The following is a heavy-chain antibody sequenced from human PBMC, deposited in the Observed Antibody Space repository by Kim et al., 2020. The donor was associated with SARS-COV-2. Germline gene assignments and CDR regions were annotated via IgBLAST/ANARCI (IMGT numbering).Heavy chain of an antibody. CDR3: ARGYHYYGSGSYGY. V-gene: IGHV4-34*01. J-gene: IGHJ4*02. Sequence: ETLSLTCAVYGGSFSGYYWSWIRQPPGKGLEWIGEINHSGSTNYNPSLKSRVTISVDTSKNQFSLKLSSVTAADTAVYYCARGYHYYGSGSYGYWGQGTLVTVSS. D-gene: IGHD3-10*01. CDR1: GGSFSGYY. CDR2: INHSGST.